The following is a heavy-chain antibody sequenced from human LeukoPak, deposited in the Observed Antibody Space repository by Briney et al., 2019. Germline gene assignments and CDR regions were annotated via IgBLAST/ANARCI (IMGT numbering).Heavy chain of an antibody. CDR3: ARIIRFLLDSWFDP. D-gene: IGHD3-3*01. CDR1: GGSISSSSYY. CDR2: IYYSGST. Sequence: SETLSLTCTVSGGSISSSSYYWGWIRQPPGKGLEWIGSIYYSGSTYYNPSLKSRVTISVDTSKNQFSLKLSSVTAADTAVYYCARIIRFLLDSWFDPWGQGTLVIVSS. J-gene: IGHJ5*02. V-gene: IGHV4-39*07.